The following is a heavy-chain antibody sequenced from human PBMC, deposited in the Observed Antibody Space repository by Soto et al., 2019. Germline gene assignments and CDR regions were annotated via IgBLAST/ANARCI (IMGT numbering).Heavy chain of an antibody. CDR3: ASVGSITMVRGVIPAKYFDY. CDR2: ISYDGSNK. Sequence: GGSLRLSCAASGFTCGTYAMNWVRQAPFQGLARVAVISYDGSNKYYADSVKGRFTISRDNSKNTLYLQMNSLRAEDTAVYYCASVGSITMVRGVIPAKYFDYWAQATLVTAYS. J-gene: IGHJ4*02. D-gene: IGHD3-10*01. V-gene: IGHV3-30-3*01. CDR1: GFTCGTYA.